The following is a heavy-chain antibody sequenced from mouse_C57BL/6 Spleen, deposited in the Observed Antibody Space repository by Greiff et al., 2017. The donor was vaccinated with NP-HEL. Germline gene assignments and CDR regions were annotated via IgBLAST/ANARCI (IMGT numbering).Heavy chain of an antibody. V-gene: IGHV1-80*01. CDR1: GYAFSSYW. J-gene: IGHJ4*01. CDR3: AREEGLGHYYAMDY. CDR2: IYPGDGDT. D-gene: IGHD4-1*01. Sequence: VMLVESGAELVKPGASVKISCKASGYAFSSYWMNWVKQRPGKGLEWIGQIYPGDGDTNYNGKFKGKATLTADKSSSTAYMQLSSLTSEDSAVYFCAREEGLGHYYAMDYWGQGTSVTVSS.